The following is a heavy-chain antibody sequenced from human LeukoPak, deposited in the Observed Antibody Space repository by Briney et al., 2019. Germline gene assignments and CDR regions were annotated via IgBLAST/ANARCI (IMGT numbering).Heavy chain of an antibody. V-gene: IGHV1-24*01. CDR2: FDPEDGET. CDR3: ARASLWGRLSTNYYYYMDV. CDR1: GYTLTELS. Sequence: VASVKVSCKVSGYTLTELSMHWVRQAPGKGLEWMGGFDPEDGETIYAQKFQGRVTMTEDTSTDTAYMELSSLRSDDTAVYYCARASLWGRLSTNYYYYMDVWGKGTTVTVSS. D-gene: IGHD3-16*02. J-gene: IGHJ6*03.